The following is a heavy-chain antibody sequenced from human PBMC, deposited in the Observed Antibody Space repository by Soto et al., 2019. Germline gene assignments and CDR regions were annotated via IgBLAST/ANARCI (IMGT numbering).Heavy chain of an antibody. CDR2: ISGSGGST. Sequence: EVQLLESGGGLVQPGGSLRLSCAASGFTFSSYAMSWVRQAPGKGLEWVSAISGSGGSTYYADSVKGRFTISRDNSRNTLYLQMNSLRAEDTAVYYCAKVGYSSSSFGMDVWGQGTTVTVSS. CDR3: AKVGYSSSSFGMDV. CDR1: GFTFSSYA. D-gene: IGHD6-13*01. V-gene: IGHV3-23*01. J-gene: IGHJ6*02.